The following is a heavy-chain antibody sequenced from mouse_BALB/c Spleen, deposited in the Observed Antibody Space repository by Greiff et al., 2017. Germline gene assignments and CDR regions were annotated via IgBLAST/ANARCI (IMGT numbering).Heavy chain of an antibody. D-gene: IGHD2-14*01. CDR2: ISSGSSTI. V-gene: IGHV5-17*02. Sequence: EVKLVESGGGLVQHGGSRKLSCAASGFTFSSFGMHWVRQAPEKGLEWVAYISSGSSTIYYADTVKGRFTISRDNPKNTLFLQMTSLRSEDTAMYYCAYRNYAMDYWGQGTSVTVSS. CDR3: AYRNYAMDY. J-gene: IGHJ4*01. CDR1: GFTFSSFG.